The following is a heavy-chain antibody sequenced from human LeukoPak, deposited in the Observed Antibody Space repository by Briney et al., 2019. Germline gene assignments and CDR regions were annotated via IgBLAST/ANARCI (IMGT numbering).Heavy chain of an antibody. CDR3: ASSDSRHFDY. J-gene: IGHJ4*02. CDR2: IYTTGST. CDR1: GGSISSYY. V-gene: IGHV4-4*07. D-gene: IGHD6-25*01. Sequence: PSETLSLTCTVSGGSISSYYWTWIRQPAGKGLEWIGRIYTTGSTNYNPSLKSRVTISVDTSKNQFSLKLSSVTAADTAVYYCASSDSRHFDYWGQGTLVTVSS.